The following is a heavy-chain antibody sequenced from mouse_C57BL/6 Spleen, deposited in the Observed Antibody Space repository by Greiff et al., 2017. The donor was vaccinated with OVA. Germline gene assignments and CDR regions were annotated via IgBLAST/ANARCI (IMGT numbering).Heavy chain of an antibody. Sequence: QVQLQQSGTELVKPGASVKLSCKASGYTFTSYWMHWVKQRPGQGLEWIGNINPSNGGTNYNEKFKSKATLTVDKSSSTAYMQLSSLTSEDSAVYYCARGVITTVVAYYAMDYWGQGTSVTVSS. J-gene: IGHJ4*01. D-gene: IGHD1-1*01. V-gene: IGHV1-53*01. CDR3: ARGVITTVVAYYAMDY. CDR1: GYTFTSYW. CDR2: INPSNGGT.